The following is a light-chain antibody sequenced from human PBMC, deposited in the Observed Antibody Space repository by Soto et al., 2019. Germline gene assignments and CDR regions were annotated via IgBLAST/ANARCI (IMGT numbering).Light chain of an antibody. J-gene: IGLJ3*02. Sequence: QSALTQTASVSGSPGQSITIACTGTNIDVGSYNLVSWYQQRPGEAPKLIISEVRNRPSGISYRFTGSKSGNTASLTISGLQAEDEADYYCSSYTTTSTLVFGGGTKLTVL. CDR1: NIDVGSYNL. V-gene: IGLV2-14*01. CDR2: EVR. CDR3: SSYTTTSTLV.